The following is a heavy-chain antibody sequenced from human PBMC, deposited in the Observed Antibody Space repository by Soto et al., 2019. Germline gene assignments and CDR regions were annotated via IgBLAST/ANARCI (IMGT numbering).Heavy chain of an antibody. CDR2: IIPIFGTA. V-gene: IGHV1-69*01. J-gene: IGHJ6*02. D-gene: IGHD3-9*01. CDR1: RGTFSSYA. CDR3: ARGVTGYSLYYYGMDV. Sequence: QVQLVQSGAEVKKPGSSVKVSCKASRGTFSSYAISWVRQAPGQGLEWMGGIIPIFGTANYAQKFQGRVTITADESTSTDYMELSSLRSEDTAVYYCARGVTGYSLYYYGMDVWGQGTTVTVSS.